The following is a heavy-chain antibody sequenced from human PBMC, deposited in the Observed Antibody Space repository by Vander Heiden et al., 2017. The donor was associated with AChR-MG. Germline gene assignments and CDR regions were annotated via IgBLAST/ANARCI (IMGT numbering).Heavy chain of an antibody. CDR2: ISGSGGST. V-gene: IGHV3-23*01. CDR1: GFTFSSYA. D-gene: IGHD3-3*01. Sequence: EVQLLESGGGLVQPGGSLRLSCAASGFTFSSYAMSWVRQAPGKGLEWVAAISGSGGSTYYADSVKGRFTISRDNSKNTLYLQMNSLRAEDTAVYYCAKDGIVLRFLSGFDPWGQGTLVTVSS. J-gene: IGHJ5*02. CDR3: AKDGIVLRFLSGFDP.